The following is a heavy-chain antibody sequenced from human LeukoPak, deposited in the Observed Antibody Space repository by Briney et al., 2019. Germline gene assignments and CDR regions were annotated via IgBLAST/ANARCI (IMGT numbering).Heavy chain of an antibody. CDR1: GFTFSSYV. CDR2: ISGSGGST. D-gene: IGHD4-23*01. Sequence: GGSLRLSCAASGFTFSSYVMSWVRQAPGKGLEWVSAISGSGGSTYYADSVKGRFTISRDNSKNTLHLQMNSLRAEDTAVYYCAKDRFGGTFDYWGQGTLVTVSS. CDR3: AKDRFGGTFDY. V-gene: IGHV3-23*01. J-gene: IGHJ4*02.